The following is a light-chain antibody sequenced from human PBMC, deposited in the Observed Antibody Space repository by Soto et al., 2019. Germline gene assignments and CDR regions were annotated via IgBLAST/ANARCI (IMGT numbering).Light chain of an antibody. Sequence: QSALAQPASVSGSPGQSITMSCTGTSSDDGGYNLVSWYQQYPDKAPKLMIFDVNTRPSGVSNRFSGSKSGNTASLTISGLQAEDEADYYCSSYKSSSTLPYVFGTGTKLTVL. J-gene: IGLJ1*01. CDR1: SSDDGGYNL. V-gene: IGLV2-14*01. CDR3: SSYKSSSTLPYV. CDR2: DVN.